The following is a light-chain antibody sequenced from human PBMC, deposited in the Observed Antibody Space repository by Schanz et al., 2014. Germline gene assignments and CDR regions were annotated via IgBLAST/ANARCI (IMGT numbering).Light chain of an antibody. CDR3: QQYGSSPPGVT. V-gene: IGKV3-20*01. Sequence: EVVLTQSPATLSLAPGEKATLSCRASQRVTSYVAWYQHKNGQAPRLLIYGASTRATGIPARFSGSGSGTDFTLTISRLEPEDFAVYYCQQYGSSPPGVTFGPGTTVDIK. J-gene: IGKJ3*01. CDR1: QRVTSY. CDR2: GAS.